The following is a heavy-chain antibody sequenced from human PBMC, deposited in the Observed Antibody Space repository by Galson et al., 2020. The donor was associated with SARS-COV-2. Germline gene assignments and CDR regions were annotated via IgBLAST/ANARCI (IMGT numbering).Heavy chain of an antibody. CDR1: GFTFSDYG. CDR2: IRATGGDT. Sequence: GGSLRLSCEASGFTFSDYGMNWVRQAPGRGLEWVSGIRATGGDTYYADSVKGRFSISRDNSKNTLRLEMNSLRAEDTAVYYCARLSYDFLIGYPYYFDHWGQGTLVTVSS. CDR3: ARLSYDFLIGYPYYFDH. V-gene: IGHV3-23*01. D-gene: IGHD3-3*01. J-gene: IGHJ4*02.